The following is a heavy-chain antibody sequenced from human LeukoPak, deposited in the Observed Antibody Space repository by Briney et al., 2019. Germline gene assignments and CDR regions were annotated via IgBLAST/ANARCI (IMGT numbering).Heavy chain of an antibody. CDR2: IYYSGST. CDR1: GGSISSYY. Sequence: PSETLSLTCTVSGGSISSYYWSWIRQSPGKGLEWIGYIYYSGSTNYNPSLKSRVTISVDTSKNQFSLKLSSVTAADTAVYYCARGSLTFGGVIVEEYNWFDPWGQGTLVTVSS. D-gene: IGHD3-16*02. J-gene: IGHJ5*02. V-gene: IGHV4-59*01. CDR3: ARGSLTFGGVIVEEYNWFDP.